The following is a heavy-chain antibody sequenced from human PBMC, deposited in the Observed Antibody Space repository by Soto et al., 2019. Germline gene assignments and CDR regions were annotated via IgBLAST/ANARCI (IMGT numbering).Heavy chain of an antibody. CDR1: GFILSGYD. CDR3: ARAGYDSSGYYFYAMDV. J-gene: IGHJ6*02. Sequence: EEQLVESGGGVVQPGGSLRLSCVASGFILSGYDMHWVRQATGEGLEWGSAIGTAGDPYYSGSVKGRFTISRGNAENSVYLQMNSLRAGDTAVYYCARAGYDSSGYYFYAMDVWGPGTTVTVSS. V-gene: IGHV3-13*05. CDR2: IGTAGDP. D-gene: IGHD3-22*01.